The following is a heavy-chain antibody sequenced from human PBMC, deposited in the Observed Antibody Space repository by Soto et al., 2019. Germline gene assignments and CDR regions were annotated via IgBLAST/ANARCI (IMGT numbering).Heavy chain of an antibody. V-gene: IGHV4-30-2*01. Sequence: QLQLLESGSGLVKPSQTLSLTCAVSGGSIGSGGYSWGWIRQPPGKGLEWIGYIYHSVSTYYNPSLKSRVTISVDRSKNQFSLRLSSVTAADTAVYYCARVPDYWGQGTLVTVSS. CDR3: ARVPDY. CDR2: IYHSVST. CDR1: GGSIGSGGYS. J-gene: IGHJ4*02.